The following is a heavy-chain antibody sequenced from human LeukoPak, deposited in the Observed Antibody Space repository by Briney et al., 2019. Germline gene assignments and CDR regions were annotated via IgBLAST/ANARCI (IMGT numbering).Heavy chain of an antibody. V-gene: IGHV3-15*07. D-gene: IGHD3-22*01. Sequence: GGSLRLSSAASGFTFSNAWINWVRQAPGKGLEWVGRIKSKTDGGTTDYAAPVKGRFTISRDDSKNTLYLQMNSLKTEDTAVYYCSTTYYYDSSEGYWGQGTLVTVSS. CDR1: GFTFSNAW. CDR3: STTYYYDSSEGY. CDR2: IKSKTDGGTT. J-gene: IGHJ4*02.